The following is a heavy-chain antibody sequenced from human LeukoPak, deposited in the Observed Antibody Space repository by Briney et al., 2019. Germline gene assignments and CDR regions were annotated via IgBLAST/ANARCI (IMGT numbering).Heavy chain of an antibody. CDR3: AIRRYSSSPGLVDY. CDR2: IYYSGST. D-gene: IGHD6-6*01. CDR1: GGSISSSSYY. Sequence: SETLSLTCTVSGGSISSSSYYWGWIRQPPGKGLEWIGSIYYSGSTHYNPSLKSRVTISVDTSKNQFSLKLSSVTAADTAVYYCAIRRYSSSPGLVDYWGQGTLVTVSS. V-gene: IGHV4-39*01. J-gene: IGHJ4*02.